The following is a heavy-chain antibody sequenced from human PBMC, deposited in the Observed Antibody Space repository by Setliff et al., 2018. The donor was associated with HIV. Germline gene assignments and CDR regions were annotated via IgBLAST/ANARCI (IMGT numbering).Heavy chain of an antibody. Sequence: GGSLRLSCAASGFTFTSHGMTWVRQAPGKGLEWVSAISGSGSGTYYAGSVKGRFTISRDNSKNTLYLQMNSLRAEDTAVYYCAKDFLELSRVNFWGLDAFDIWGQGTLVTVSS. CDR3: AKDFLELSRVNFWGLDAFDI. CDR2: ISGSGSGT. D-gene: IGHD3-3*01. CDR1: GFTFTSHG. V-gene: IGHV3-23*01. J-gene: IGHJ3*02.